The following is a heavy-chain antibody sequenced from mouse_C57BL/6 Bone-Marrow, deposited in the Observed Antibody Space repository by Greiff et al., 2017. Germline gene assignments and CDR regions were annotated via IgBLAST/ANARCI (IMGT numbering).Heavy chain of an antibody. CDR1: GYTFTDYE. J-gene: IGHJ3*01. V-gene: IGHV1-15*01. Sequence: LQESGAELVRPGASVTLSCKASGYTFTDYEMHWVKQTPVHGLEWIGAIDPETGGTAYNQKFKGKAILTADKSSSTAYMELRSLTSEDSAVYYCTIYYYGSSWSWFAYWGQGTLVTVSA. CDR3: TIYYYGSSWSWFAY. CDR2: IDPETGGT. D-gene: IGHD1-1*01.